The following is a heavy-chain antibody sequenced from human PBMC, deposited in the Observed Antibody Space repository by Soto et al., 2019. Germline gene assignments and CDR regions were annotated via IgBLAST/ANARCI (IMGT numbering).Heavy chain of an antibody. J-gene: IGHJ4*02. V-gene: IGHV3-20*04. Sequence: EVQLVESGGGVVRPGGSLRLSCAASGFTFDDYGMSWVRQAPGKGLEWVSGINWKGGSTGYADSVKGRFTISRDNAKNSLYLQMNSLRAEDTALYYCARAGAFLLGATTGAFDYWGQGTLVTVSS. CDR3: ARAGAFLLGATTGAFDY. CDR1: GFTFDDYG. CDR2: INWKGGST. D-gene: IGHD1-26*01.